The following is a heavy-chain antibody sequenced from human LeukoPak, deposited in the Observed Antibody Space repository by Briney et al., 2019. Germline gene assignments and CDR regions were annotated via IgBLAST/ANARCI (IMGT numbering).Heavy chain of an antibody. D-gene: IGHD6-6*01. J-gene: IGHJ4*02. CDR1: GFTFSSYW. CDR2: INSDGSST. V-gene: IGHV3-74*01. Sequence: GGSLRLSCAASGFTFSSYWMHWVRQAPGKGLVWVSRINSDGSSTSYADSVKGRFTISRDSAKNTLYQQMNSLRGEDTAVYYCAREVSQLVRDLDYWGQGTLVTVSS. CDR3: AREVSQLVRDLDY.